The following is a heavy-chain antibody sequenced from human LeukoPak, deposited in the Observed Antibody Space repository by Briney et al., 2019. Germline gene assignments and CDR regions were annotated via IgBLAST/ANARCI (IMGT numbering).Heavy chain of an antibody. CDR3: AQGYSSGWYPY. J-gene: IGHJ4*02. CDR2: ISVDGETP. Sequence: GGSQRLSCAVSGFSVSSFGMSWVRQAPGKGLEWISAISVDGETPYYADSVKGRFIISRDNSKNTLYLQLSSLRAEDTAIYYCAQGYSSGWYPYWGQGSLVSVSS. V-gene: IGHV3-23*01. D-gene: IGHD6-19*01. CDR1: GFSVSSFG.